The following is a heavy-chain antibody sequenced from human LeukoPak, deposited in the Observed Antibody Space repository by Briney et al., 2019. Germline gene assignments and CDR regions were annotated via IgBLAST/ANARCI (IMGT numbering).Heavy chain of an antibody. CDR3: ARGWKNYYYDSSGTPGWFDP. CDR1: GGSISGYY. J-gene: IGHJ5*02. V-gene: IGHV4-34*01. D-gene: IGHD3-22*01. Sequence: SETLSLTCTVSGGSISGYYWSWIRQPPGKGLEWIGEINHSGSTNYNPSLKSRVTISVDTSKNQFSLKLSSVTAADTAVYYCARGWKNYYYDSSGTPGWFDPWGQGTLVTVSS. CDR2: INHSGST.